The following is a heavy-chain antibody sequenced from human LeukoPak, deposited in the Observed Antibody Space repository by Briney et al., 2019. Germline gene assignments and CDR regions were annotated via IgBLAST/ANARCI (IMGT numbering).Heavy chain of an antibody. D-gene: IGHD2-2*01. CDR2: ITNSGSTI. V-gene: IGHV3-11*01. CDR3: ARDRDCGTTTCSVDY. CDR1: GFRFSDYY. Sequence: GGSLRLSCAASGFRFSDYYMSWVRQAPGKGLEWISYITNSGSTIYYAESVKGRFTISRDDAKNSLYLQMNNLRAEDTAVYYCARDRDCGTTTCSVDYWGQGTLVTVSS. J-gene: IGHJ4*02.